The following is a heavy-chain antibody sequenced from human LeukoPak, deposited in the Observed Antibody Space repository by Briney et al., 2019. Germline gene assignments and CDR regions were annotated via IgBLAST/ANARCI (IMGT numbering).Heavy chain of an antibody. V-gene: IGHV3-53*01. D-gene: IGHD5-12*01. Sequence: PGGSLRLSCAASGFTFSSNYMSWVRQAPGKGLEWVSVIYSGGSTYYSDCVKGRFTISRDNSKKTLYLQMNSLRAEDTAVYYCARGSDSGYDLAYWGQGTLVTVSS. CDR1: GFTFSSNY. CDR3: ARGSDSGYDLAY. CDR2: IYSGGST. J-gene: IGHJ4*02.